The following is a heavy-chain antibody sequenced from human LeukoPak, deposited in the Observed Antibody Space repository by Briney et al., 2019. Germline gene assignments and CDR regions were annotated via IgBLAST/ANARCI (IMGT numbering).Heavy chain of an antibody. Sequence: GGALRLSCAASGFTFSNYWMHWVRQAPGKGLVWVSRINSDGINTSYADSVKGRFTISRDNAKNTLNLQMNSLRAEDTAVYYCARDLGQYYDTSDNWFDPWGQGTLVTVSS. CDR3: ARDLGQYYDTSDNWFDP. CDR2: INSDGINT. D-gene: IGHD3-22*01. CDR1: GFTFSNYW. J-gene: IGHJ5*02. V-gene: IGHV3-74*01.